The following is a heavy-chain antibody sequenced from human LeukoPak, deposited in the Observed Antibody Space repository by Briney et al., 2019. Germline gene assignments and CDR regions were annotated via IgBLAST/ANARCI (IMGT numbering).Heavy chain of an antibody. Sequence: GGSLRLSCAASGFTVSSNYMSWVRQAPGKGLEWVSVIYSGGSTYYADSVKGRFTISRDNSKNTLYLQMNSLRAEDTAEYYCARGIAAAGYNWFDPWGQGTLVTVSS. J-gene: IGHJ5*02. CDR2: IYSGGST. CDR3: ARGIAAAGYNWFDP. CDR1: GFTVSSNY. D-gene: IGHD6-13*01. V-gene: IGHV3-66*01.